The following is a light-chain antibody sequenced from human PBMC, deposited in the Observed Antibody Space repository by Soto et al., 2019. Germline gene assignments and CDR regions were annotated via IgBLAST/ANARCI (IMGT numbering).Light chain of an antibody. CDR3: QQYNNWPLT. CDR1: QSVSTN. CDR2: GAS. V-gene: IGKV3-15*01. Sequence: EIVMTQSPATLSVSPGERATLSCRASQSVSTNLAWYQQKPGQAPRLLIYGASTRATGIPARFSGSGSGTEFTLTISSLQSEDFAVYSCQQYNNWPLTFGGGTEV. J-gene: IGKJ4*01.